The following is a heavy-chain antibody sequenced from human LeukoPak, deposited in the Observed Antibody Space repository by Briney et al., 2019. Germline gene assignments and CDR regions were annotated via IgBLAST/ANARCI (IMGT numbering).Heavy chain of an antibody. CDR2: IYYSGST. CDR1: GGSISSYY. D-gene: IGHD3-22*01. V-gene: IGHV4-59*01. J-gene: IGHJ4*02. CDR3: ARVTGYMIEDYFDY. Sequence: SETLSLTCTVSGGSISSYYWSWIRQPPGKGLEWIGYIYYSGSTNYNPSLKSRVTISVDTSKNQFSLKLSSMTAADTAVYYCARVTGYMIEDYFDYWGQGTLVTVSS.